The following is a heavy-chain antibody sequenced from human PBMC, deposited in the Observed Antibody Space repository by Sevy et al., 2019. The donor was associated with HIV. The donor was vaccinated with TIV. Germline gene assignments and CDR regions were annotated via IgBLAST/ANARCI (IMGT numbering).Heavy chain of an antibody. CDR1: GVTFGDYA. Sequence: GESLKISCTGSGVTFGDYAVSWVRQAPGKGLEWVGLIRSKIFGGTTEFAASVKGRFTISRDDSKSIAYLEMNSLKSEDTAVYYCTRDQWQQVVRPHCDYWGQGTLVTVSS. J-gene: IGHJ4*02. V-gene: IGHV3-49*04. CDR3: TRDQWQQVVRPHCDY. CDR2: IRSKIFGGTT. D-gene: IGHD6-13*01.